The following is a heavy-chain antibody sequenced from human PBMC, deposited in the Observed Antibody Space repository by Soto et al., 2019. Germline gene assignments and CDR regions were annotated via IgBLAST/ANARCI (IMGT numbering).Heavy chain of an antibody. CDR3: ARDSSITMVLDV. J-gene: IGHJ6*02. CDR2: ISYDGSNK. CDR1: GFTFSSYA. Sequence: PGGPLRLSCAASGFTFSSYAMHWVRQAPGKGLEWVAVISYDGSNKYYADSVKGLFTISRDNSKNTLYLQMNSLRAEDTAVYYCARDSSITMVLDVWGQGTTVTVSS. D-gene: IGHD3-10*01. V-gene: IGHV3-30-3*01.